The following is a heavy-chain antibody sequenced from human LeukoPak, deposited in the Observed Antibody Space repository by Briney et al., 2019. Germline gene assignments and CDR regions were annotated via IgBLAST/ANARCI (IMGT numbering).Heavy chain of an antibody. CDR1: GFTFDDSA. CDR2: ISWNSGKI. Sequence: PGGSLRLSCVVSGFTFDDSAMHWVRQAPGKGLEWVSGISWNSGKIAYADSVKGRFTISRDNVKNSLYLQMNSLRPEDTAFYFCPKAGRELRADEPYLDYWGQGTLVSVSS. V-gene: IGHV3-9*01. J-gene: IGHJ4*02. D-gene: IGHD1-26*01. CDR3: PKAGRELRADEPYLDY.